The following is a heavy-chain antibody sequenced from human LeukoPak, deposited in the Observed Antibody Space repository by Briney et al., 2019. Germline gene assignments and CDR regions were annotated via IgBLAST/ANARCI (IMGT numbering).Heavy chain of an antibody. CDR3: AREGPYSSSND. V-gene: IGHV3-48*01. D-gene: IGHD6-6*01. CDR2: ISTSGATI. CDR1: GFTFSSYS. Sequence: GGSLRLSCGASGFTFSSYSMNWVRQAPGKGLEWASFISTSGATIYYADSVKGRFTISRDNAKNSLYLQMSSLRAEDTAVYYCAREGPYSSSNDWGQGTLVTVSS. J-gene: IGHJ4*02.